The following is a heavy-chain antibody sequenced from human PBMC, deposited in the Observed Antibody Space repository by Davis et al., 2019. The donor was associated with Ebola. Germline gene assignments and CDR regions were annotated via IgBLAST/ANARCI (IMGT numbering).Heavy chain of an antibody. CDR1: GYSFTNYW. CDR3: AREVPTTSCGNDF. V-gene: IGHV5-51*01. Sequence: PGGSLRLSCKDSGYSFTNYWIGWVRQMPGKGLEWMGIIYPGDSDTRYSPSFQGQVTISADKSISTAYLQWSSLKASDTAMYYCAREVPTTSCGNDFWGQGTLVSVSS. J-gene: IGHJ4*02. D-gene: IGHD2-2*01. CDR2: IYPGDSDT.